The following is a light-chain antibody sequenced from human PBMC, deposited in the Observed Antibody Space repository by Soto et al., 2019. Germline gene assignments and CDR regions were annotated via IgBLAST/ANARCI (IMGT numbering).Light chain of an antibody. V-gene: IGKV3-15*01. Sequence: ETVMTQSPATLSVSPGERATLSCRASQSVSTNLAWYQQKPGQSPRLLIYGSSPRATGIPARFSGSGSGTEFTLTISSLQSADFAVYYCQQYNNWPITFGQGTRLEIK. CDR1: QSVSTN. J-gene: IGKJ5*01. CDR2: GSS. CDR3: QQYNNWPIT.